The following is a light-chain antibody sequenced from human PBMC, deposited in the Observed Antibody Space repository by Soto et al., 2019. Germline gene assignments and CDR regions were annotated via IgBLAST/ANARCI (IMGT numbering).Light chain of an antibody. CDR3: LQYNSHSWT. CDR2: KAS. J-gene: IGKJ1*01. CDR1: QSISSW. V-gene: IGKV1-5*03. Sequence: DIQMTQSPSTLSASVGDRVTITCRASQSISSWLAWYQHKPGKAPKLLIYKASSLESGVPSRFSGSGSETEFTLTIRTLQPEDFASYYCLQYNSHSWTFGQETKVEMK.